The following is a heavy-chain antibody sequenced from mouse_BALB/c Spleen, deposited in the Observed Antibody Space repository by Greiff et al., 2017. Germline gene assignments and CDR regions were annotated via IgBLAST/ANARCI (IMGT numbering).Heavy chain of an antibody. CDR3: ARDYDGYWYFDV. Sequence: QVQLQQSGAELVRPGVSVKISCKGSGYTFTDYAMHWVKQSHAKSLEWIGVISTYYGDASYNQKFKGKATMTVDKSSSTAYMELARLTSEDSAIYYCARDYDGYWYFDVWGAGTTVTVSS. J-gene: IGHJ1*01. V-gene: IGHV1S137*01. D-gene: IGHD2-4*01. CDR2: ISTYYGDA. CDR1: GYTFTDYA.